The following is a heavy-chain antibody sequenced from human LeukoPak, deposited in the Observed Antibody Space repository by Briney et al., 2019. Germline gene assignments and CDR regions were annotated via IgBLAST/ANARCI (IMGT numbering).Heavy chain of an antibody. V-gene: IGHV3-21*01. Sequence: GGSLRLSCAASGFTFSSYSMNWVRQAPGKGLEWVSSISSSSSYIYYADSVKGRFTISRDNAKNSLYLQMNSLRAEDTAVYCCARDYGSGSYPPYFDYWGQGTLVTVSS. J-gene: IGHJ4*02. CDR2: ISSSSSYI. D-gene: IGHD3-10*01. CDR3: ARDYGSGSYPPYFDY. CDR1: GFTFSSYS.